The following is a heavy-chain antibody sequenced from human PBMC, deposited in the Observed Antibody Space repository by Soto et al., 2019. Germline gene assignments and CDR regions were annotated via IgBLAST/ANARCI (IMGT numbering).Heavy chain of an antibody. J-gene: IGHJ3*02. V-gene: IGHV1-69*01. Sequence: QVQLVQSGAEVKKPGSSVKVSCKASGGTFSSYAISWVRQAPGQGLEWMGGIIPIFGTANYAQKFQGRVTINADESTSTAYMELSSLRSEDTAVYYCAIPRYGSQWLRGAFDIWGQGTMVTVSS. CDR3: AIPRYGSQWLRGAFDI. CDR2: IIPIFGTA. CDR1: GGTFSSYA. D-gene: IGHD5-12*01.